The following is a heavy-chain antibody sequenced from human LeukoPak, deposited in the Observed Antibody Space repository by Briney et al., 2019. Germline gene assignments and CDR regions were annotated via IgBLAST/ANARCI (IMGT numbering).Heavy chain of an antibody. CDR1: GYTLTELS. Sequence: ASVKVSCKVSGYTLTELSIHWVRQAPGKGLEWMGGLDSEDGETTYAQKFQGRVTITADKSTSTAYMELSSLRSEDTAVYYCARAMYDYYYYYYGMDVWGQGTTVTVSS. V-gene: IGHV1-24*01. CDR3: ARAMYDYYYYYYGMDV. CDR2: LDSEDGET. J-gene: IGHJ6*02. D-gene: IGHD5-12*01.